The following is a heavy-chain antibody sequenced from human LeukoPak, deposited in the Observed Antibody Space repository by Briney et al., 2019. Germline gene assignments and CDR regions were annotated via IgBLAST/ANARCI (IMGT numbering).Heavy chain of an antibody. J-gene: IGHJ4*02. V-gene: IGHV3-30-3*01. CDR3: ATSPRAYYDSSGYYSGLLYY. D-gene: IGHD3-22*01. CDR2: ISYDGSNK. CDR1: GFTFSSYA. Sequence: PGGSLRLSCAASGFTFSSYAMHWVRQAPGKGLEWVAVISYDGSNKYYADSVKDRFTISRDNSKNTLYLQMNSLRAEDTAVYYCATSPRAYYDSSGYYSGLLYYWGQGTLVTVSS.